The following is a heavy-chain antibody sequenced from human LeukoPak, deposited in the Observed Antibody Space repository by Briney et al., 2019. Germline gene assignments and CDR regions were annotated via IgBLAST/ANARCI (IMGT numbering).Heavy chain of an antibody. CDR1: GGTFSSYA. J-gene: IGHJ4*02. Sequence: SVKVSCKASGGTFSSYAISWVRQAPGQGLEWMGGIIPIFGTANYAQKFQGRVTITADKSTSTAYMELSSLRSEDTAVYYCARAFVGYCSSTSCYGNFDYWGQGTLVTVSS. CDR3: ARAFVGYCSSTSCYGNFDY. D-gene: IGHD2-2*01. CDR2: IIPIFGTA. V-gene: IGHV1-69*06.